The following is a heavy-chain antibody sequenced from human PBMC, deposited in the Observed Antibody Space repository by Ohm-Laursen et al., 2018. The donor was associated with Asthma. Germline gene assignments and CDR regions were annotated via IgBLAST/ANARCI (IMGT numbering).Heavy chain of an antibody. CDR1: GYTFTGYY. V-gene: IGHV1-2*06. J-gene: IGHJ6*02. CDR2: INPNSGGT. D-gene: IGHD1-7*01. Sequence: ASVKVSCKASGYTFTGYYMHWVRQAPGQGLEWMGRINPNSGGTSYAQKFQGRVTMTRDTSTSTVYMELSSLRSEDTAVYYCARGGTKLYYYYGMDVWGQGTTVTVSS. CDR3: ARGGTKLYYYYGMDV.